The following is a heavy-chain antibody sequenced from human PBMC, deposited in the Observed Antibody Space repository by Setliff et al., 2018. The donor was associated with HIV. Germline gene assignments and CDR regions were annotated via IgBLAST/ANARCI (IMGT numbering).Heavy chain of an antibody. V-gene: IGHV4-31*03. J-gene: IGHJ5*02. D-gene: IGHD2-8*02. CDR2: ISYIGYT. CDR1: GDSINSGGYH. CDR3: ASELRRFGTSDTAPHNWFDP. Sequence: SETLSLTCTVSGDSINSGGYHWTWIRQHPGKGLEWIGYISYIGYTYYNPALKSRLTISLYTSKNQFSLKLSSVTAADTAVYYCASELRRFGTSDTAPHNWFDPWGQGTLVTVSS.